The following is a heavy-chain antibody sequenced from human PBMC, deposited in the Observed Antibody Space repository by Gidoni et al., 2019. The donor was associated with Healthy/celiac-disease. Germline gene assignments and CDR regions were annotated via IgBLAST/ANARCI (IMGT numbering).Heavy chain of an antibody. V-gene: IGHV3-7*01. D-gene: IGHD3-3*01. CDR1: GFTFSSYW. Sequence: EVQLVESGGGLVQPGGSLRLACAASGFTFSSYWMSWVRQAPWKGLEWVANIKQDGSEKYSVHSPKGRFTISRDNAKNSLYLQSNSLRAEDTAVYYCARDDDRFSLGYWGQGTLVTVSS. CDR2: IKQDGSEK. J-gene: IGHJ4*02. CDR3: ARDDDRFSLGY.